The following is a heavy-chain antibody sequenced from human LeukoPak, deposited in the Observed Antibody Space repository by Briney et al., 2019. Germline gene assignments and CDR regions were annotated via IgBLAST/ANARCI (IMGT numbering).Heavy chain of an antibody. CDR1: GYTFTSYY. CDR3: ARVGAARPVGIPLDQRAPFDY. CDR2: INPSGGST. D-gene: IGHD6-6*01. Sequence: ASVKVSCKASGYTFTSYYMHWVRQAPGQGLEWMGIINPSGGSTSYAQKFQGRVTMTRDTSTSTVYMELSSLRSEDTAVYYCARVGAARPVGIPLDQRAPFDYWGQGTLVTVSS. V-gene: IGHV1-46*01. J-gene: IGHJ4*02.